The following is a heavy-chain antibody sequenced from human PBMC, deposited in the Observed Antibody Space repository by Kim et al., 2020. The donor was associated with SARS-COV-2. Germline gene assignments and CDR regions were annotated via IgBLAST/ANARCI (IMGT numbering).Heavy chain of an antibody. CDR2: ISHSGNT. CDR3: ARKVVSGWFNFYV. J-gene: IGHJ3*01. Sequence: SETLSLTCTVSSSSIGSGYYWGWIRQPPGRGLEWIGSISHSGNTYYNPSLQSRITISVDTSKKQFSLQLSSVTAADTAVYYCARKVVSGWFNFYVWGQG. CDR1: SSSIGSGYY. V-gene: IGHV4-38-2*02. D-gene: IGHD6-13*01.